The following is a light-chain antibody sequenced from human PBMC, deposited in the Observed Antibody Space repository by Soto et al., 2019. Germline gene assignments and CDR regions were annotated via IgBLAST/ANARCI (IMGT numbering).Light chain of an antibody. V-gene: IGLV2-8*01. J-gene: IGLJ1*01. Sequence: QSALTQPPSASGSLGQSVTLSCTGTSSDVGGYNFVSWYQQQPGKAPKVMINEVDKRPSGVPDRFSGSKSGDTASLTVSGLQAEDEADYYCSSYAANTVGYVFGSGTKVTVL. CDR2: EVD. CDR3: SSYAANTVGYV. CDR1: SSDVGGYNF.